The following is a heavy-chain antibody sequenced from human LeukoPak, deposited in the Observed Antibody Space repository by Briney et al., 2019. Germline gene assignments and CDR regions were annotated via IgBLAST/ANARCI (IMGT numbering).Heavy chain of an antibody. CDR2: ISGSGGSA. V-gene: IGHV3-23*01. Sequence: PGGSLRLXCTASGFTFSIYAMSWVRQAPGKGREWVSAISGSGGSAYYADSVKGRFTISRDNSKNTLYLQMNSLRAEDTAVYYCAKDSYGFFVGHFDSWGQGTLVTVSS. CDR3: AKDSYGFFVGHFDS. D-gene: IGHD3-3*01. CDR1: GFTFSIYA. J-gene: IGHJ5*01.